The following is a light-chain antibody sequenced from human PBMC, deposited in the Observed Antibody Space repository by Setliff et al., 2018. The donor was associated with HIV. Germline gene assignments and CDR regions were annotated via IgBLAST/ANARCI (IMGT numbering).Light chain of an antibody. CDR2: EVS. J-gene: IGLJ1*01. CDR3: QSFDGQLRAYV. V-gene: IGLV2-8*01. CDR1: RSDVGGYNY. Sequence: QSVLTQPPSASGSPGQSVTISCTGTRSDVGGYNYVSWYQQHPGKAPKLMIYEVSKRPSGVPDRFSGSKSGNTASLTVSGLQAEDEADYYCQSFDGQLRAYVFGTGTKVTVL.